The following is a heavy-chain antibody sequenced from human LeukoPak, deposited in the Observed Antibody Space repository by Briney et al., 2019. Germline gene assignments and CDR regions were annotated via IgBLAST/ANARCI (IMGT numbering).Heavy chain of an antibody. CDR1: GGTFSSYA. J-gene: IGHJ5*02. V-gene: IGHV1-69*01. CDR2: IIPIFGTA. CDR3: ARAANSGDTWFDP. D-gene: IGHD5-12*01. Sequence: SVKVSCKASGGTFSSYAISWVRQAPGQGLEWMGGIIPIFGTADYAQKFQGRVTITADESTSTAYMELSSLRSDDTAVYYCARAANSGDTWFDPWGQGTLVTVSS.